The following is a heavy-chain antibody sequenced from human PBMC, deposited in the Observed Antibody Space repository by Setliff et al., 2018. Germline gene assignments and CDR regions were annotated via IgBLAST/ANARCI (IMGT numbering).Heavy chain of an antibody. CDR3: ARVRSSSWLVVNWFDP. CDR1: GYTFTSYD. V-gene: IGHV1-8*02. J-gene: IGHJ5*02. Sequence: ASVKVSCKASGYTFTSYDINWMRQASGQGLGWMGWMNPNSGNTGSTQKFQGRVTMTRDTSISTAYMELSRLRSDDTAVYYCARVRSSSWLVVNWFDPWGQGTLVTVSS. D-gene: IGHD6-13*01. CDR2: MNPNSGNT.